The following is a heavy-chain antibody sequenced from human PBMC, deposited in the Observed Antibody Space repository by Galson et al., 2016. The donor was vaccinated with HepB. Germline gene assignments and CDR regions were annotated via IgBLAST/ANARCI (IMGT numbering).Heavy chain of an antibody. J-gene: IGHJ5*02. CDR1: GYTFTGYY. CDR3: ASAACTYTTSCSPDFP. CDR2: INPHSGGT. Sequence: SVKVSCKASGYTFTGYYIHWVRQVPGQGLEWMGWINPHSGGTNYAQKFQGRVTMTRGTSISTAYMELSSLRSDDTAVYYCASAACTYTTSCSPDFPWGQGTLVTVSS. D-gene: IGHD3-16*01. V-gene: IGHV1-2*02.